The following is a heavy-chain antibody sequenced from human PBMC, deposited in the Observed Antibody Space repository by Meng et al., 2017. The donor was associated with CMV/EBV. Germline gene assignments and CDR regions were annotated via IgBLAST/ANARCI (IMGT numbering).Heavy chain of an antibody. CDR2: IRYDGSNK. J-gene: IGHJ4*02. CDR1: GFTFSSYG. V-gene: IGHV3-30*02. CDR3: ARDLRRGKDY. Sequence: GESLKISCAASGFTFSSYGMHWVRQAPGKGLEWVAFIRYDGSNKYYADSVKGRFTISRDNSKNTLYLQMNSLRAEDTAVYYCARDLRRGKDYWGQGTLVTVSS.